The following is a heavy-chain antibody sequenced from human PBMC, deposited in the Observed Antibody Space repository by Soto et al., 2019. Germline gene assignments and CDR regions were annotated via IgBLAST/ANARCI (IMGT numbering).Heavy chain of an antibody. D-gene: IGHD3-10*01. CDR2: INPSGGSA. V-gene: IGHV1-46*03. J-gene: IGHJ4*02. CDR1: GYTFTIYY. Sequence: QVQLVQSGAEVKKPGASVKVSCRASGYTFTIYYMHWVRQAPGQGLEWMGMINPSGGSASYTHKFQGRVTMTRDTSTNTVFMDLTSLRSEDTAIYYCARSHYYGSGAYTPADKWGQGTLVIVSS. CDR3: ARSHYYGSGAYTPADK.